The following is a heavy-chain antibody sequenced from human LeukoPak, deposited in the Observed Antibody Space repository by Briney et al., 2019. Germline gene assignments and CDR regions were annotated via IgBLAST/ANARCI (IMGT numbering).Heavy chain of an antibody. Sequence: GGSLRLSCAASGFTLSSYAMSWVRQAPGKGLEWVSAISGSGGSTYYADSVKGRFTISRDNSKNTLYLQMNSLRAEDTAVYYCAKDRRYSSSLNWFDPWAREPWSPSPQ. D-gene: IGHD6-13*01. V-gene: IGHV3-23*01. J-gene: IGHJ5*02. CDR2: ISGSGGST. CDR1: GFTLSSYA. CDR3: AKDRRYSSSLNWFDP.